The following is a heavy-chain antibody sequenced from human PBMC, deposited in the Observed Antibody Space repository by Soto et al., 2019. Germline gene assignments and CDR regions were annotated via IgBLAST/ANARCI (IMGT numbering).Heavy chain of an antibody. CDR2: ISYDGSNK. CDR3: VAAVTTLYYFDY. Sequence: GGSLRLSCAASGFTFSSYGMHWVRQAPGKGLEWVAVISYDGSNKYYADSVKGRFTISRDNSKNTLYLQMNSLRAEDTAVYYCVAAVTTLYYFDYWGQGTLVTVSS. D-gene: IGHD4-17*01. J-gene: IGHJ4*02. V-gene: IGHV3-30*03. CDR1: GFTFSSYG.